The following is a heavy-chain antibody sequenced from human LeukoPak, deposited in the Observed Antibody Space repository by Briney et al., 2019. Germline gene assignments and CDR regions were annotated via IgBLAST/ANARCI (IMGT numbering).Heavy chain of an antibody. V-gene: IGHV3-30*04. CDR1: GFTFSSYA. CDR2: ISYDGSNK. CDR3: AKDGRGRYFDY. D-gene: IGHD3-10*01. J-gene: IGHJ4*02. Sequence: GRSPRLSCAASGFTFSSYAMHWVRQAPGKGLEWVAVISYDGSNKYYADSVKGRFTISRDNSKNTLYLQMNSLRAEDTAVYYCAKDGRGRYFDYWGQGTLVTVSS.